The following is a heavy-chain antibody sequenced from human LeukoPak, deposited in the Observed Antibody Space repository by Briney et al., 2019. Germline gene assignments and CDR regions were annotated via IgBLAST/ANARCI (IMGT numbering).Heavy chain of an antibody. V-gene: IGHV1-18*01. CDR1: GYTFTSYG. Sequence: ASVKVSCKASGYTFTSYGISWVRQAPGQGVEWMGWITIHSSKTNSTQKFQSRVPMTTDTSTSTAYMELKSLTSDDTAVYYCARDLSQFGDWFDPWGQGTLVTVSS. CDR3: ARDLSQFGDWFDP. CDR2: ITIHSSKT. D-gene: IGHD3-16*01. J-gene: IGHJ5*02.